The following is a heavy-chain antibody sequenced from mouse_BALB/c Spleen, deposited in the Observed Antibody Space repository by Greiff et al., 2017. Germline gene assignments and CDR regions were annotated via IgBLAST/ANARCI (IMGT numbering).Heavy chain of an antibody. CDR1: GYAFSSSW. J-gene: IGHJ4*01. CDR2: IYPGDGDT. V-gene: IGHV1-82*01. Sequence: VQLQQSGPELVKPGASVKISCKASGYAFSSSWMNWVKQRPGQGLEWIGRIYPGDGDTNYNGKFKGKATLTADKSSSTAYMQLSSLTSVDSAVYFCARSSRVYAMDYWGQGTSVTVSS. D-gene: IGHD1-1*01. CDR3: ARSSRVYAMDY.